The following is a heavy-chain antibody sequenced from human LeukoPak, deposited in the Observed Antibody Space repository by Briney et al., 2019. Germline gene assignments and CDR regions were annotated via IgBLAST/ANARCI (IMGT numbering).Heavy chain of an antibody. V-gene: IGHV4-39*01. CDR1: DGSIRSVSLY. D-gene: IGHD2-15*01. CDR2: IYSSGST. Sequence: SETLSLTCTVPDGSIRSVSLYWAWIRQPPGKGLEWIGSIYSSGSTYYNPSLRSRVAMYVDTSKNQFSLRLTSLTAADTAVYYCARLTGYCGGGNCYGFFDYWGQGTLVTVSS. J-gene: IGHJ4*02. CDR3: ARLTGYCGGGNCYGFFDY.